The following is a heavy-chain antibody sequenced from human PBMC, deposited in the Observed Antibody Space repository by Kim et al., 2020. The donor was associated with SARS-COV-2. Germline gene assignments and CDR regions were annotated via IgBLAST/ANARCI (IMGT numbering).Heavy chain of an antibody. CDR2: IYHSGST. CDR1: GGSISSSNW. V-gene: IGHV4-4*02. J-gene: IGHJ4*02. CDR3: AQKVIRGTGIAAAGTLGY. D-gene: IGHD6-13*01. Sequence: SETLSLTCAVSGGSISSSNWWSWVRQPPGKGLEWIGEIYHSGSTNYNPSLKCRVTISVDKSKNQFSLKLSSVTAADTAVYYCAQKVIRGTGIAAAGTLGYWGQGTLVTVSS.